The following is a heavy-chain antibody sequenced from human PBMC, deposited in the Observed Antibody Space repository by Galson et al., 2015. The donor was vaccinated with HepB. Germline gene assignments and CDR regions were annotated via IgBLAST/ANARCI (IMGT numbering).Heavy chain of an antibody. J-gene: IGHJ6*02. Sequence: SVKVSCKASGYTFTSYGISWGRQAPGQGLEWMGWISAYNGNTNYAQKLQGRVTMTTDTSTSTAYMELRSLRSDDTAVYYCARGRPYFYYRGPAVYSCGLDVSGPGTTVTVSS. V-gene: IGHV1-18*01. CDR1: GYTFTSYG. CDR3: ARGRPYFYYRGPAVYSCGLDV. D-gene: IGHD3-22*01. CDR2: ISAYNGNT.